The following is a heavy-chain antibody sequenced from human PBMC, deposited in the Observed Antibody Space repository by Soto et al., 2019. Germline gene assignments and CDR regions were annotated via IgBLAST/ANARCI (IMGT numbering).Heavy chain of an antibody. CDR1: GYTFTSYG. CDR2: ISAHNGNT. J-gene: IGHJ4*02. CDR3: ARGRYGDY. V-gene: IGHV1-18*01. D-gene: IGHD1-1*01. Sequence: QVHLVQSGAEVKKPGASVKVSCKASGYTFTSYGITWVRQAPGQGLEWMRWISAHNGNTDYAQKLQGRVIVTRDTSTSTAYMELRSLLSDDTAVYYCARGRYGDYWGQGALVTVSS.